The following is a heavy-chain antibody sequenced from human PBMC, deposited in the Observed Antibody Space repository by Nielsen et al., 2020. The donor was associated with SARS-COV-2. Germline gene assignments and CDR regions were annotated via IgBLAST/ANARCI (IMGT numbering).Heavy chain of an antibody. J-gene: IGHJ3*02. CDR2: IRVKTKSYGT. CDR3: TRFVRGTPVYSFDI. V-gene: IGHV3-73*01. Sequence: GESLKISCAGSGFIFSDSSIHWVRQASGKGLEWVGLIRVKTKSYGTAYGASVKGRFTISRDDSENTAYLHMSSLKGEDTAIYYCTRFVRGTPVYSFDIWGQGTVVTVSA. CDR1: GFIFSDSS. D-gene: IGHD2-8*01.